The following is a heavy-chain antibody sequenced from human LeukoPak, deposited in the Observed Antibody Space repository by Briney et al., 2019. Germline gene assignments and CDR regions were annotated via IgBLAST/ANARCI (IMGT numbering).Heavy chain of an antibody. CDR3: ATINTAMVGYYGMDV. CDR2: IIPIFGTA. CDR1: GGTFSSYA. V-gene: IGHV1-69*13. D-gene: IGHD5-18*01. Sequence: ASVNVSCKASGGTFSSYAISWVRQAPGQGLEWMGGIIPIFGTANYAQKFQGRVTITADESTSTAYMELSSLRSEDTAVYYCATINTAMVGYYGMDVWGQGTTVTVSS. J-gene: IGHJ6*02.